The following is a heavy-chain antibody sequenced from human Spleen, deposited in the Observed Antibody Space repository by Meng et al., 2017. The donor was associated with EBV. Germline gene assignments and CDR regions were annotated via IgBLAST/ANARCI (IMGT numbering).Heavy chain of an antibody. J-gene: IGHJ4*02. CDR3: ARETPGPFCGGDCYLDF. V-gene: IGHV1-69*01. Sequence: QVQLVQSGAEVKEPXXXXXVXCKXSGGTFSTYGITWVRQAPGQGLEWMGGIIPLYGTANYAQKFQGRVMITADESTNTAYMELYSLTSEDTAVYYCARETPGPFCGGDCYLDFWGQGTLVTVSS. D-gene: IGHD2-21*01. CDR2: IIPLYGTA. CDR1: GGTFSTYG.